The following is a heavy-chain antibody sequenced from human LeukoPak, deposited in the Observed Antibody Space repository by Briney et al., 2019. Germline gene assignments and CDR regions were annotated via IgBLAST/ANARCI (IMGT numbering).Heavy chain of an antibody. J-gene: IGHJ4*02. CDR2: ISYHGRDT. CDR3: AKSSYYDSSGFYREYYFDY. CDR1: GVTFSSFA. V-gene: IGHV3-30-3*02. D-gene: IGHD3-22*01. Sequence: GGSLRLSCAASGVTFSSFAMHWVRQAPGKGLEWVAVISYHGRDTYYADSVKGRFTISRDNSKNTLYLQMNSLRAGDTAVYYCAKSSYYDSSGFYREYYFDYWGQGTLVPVSS.